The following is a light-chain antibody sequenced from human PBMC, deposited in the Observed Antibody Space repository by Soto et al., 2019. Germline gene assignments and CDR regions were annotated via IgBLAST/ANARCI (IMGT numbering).Light chain of an antibody. CDR2: LNSDGSH. J-gene: IGLJ2*01. V-gene: IGLV4-69*01. CDR1: SGHSSYA. Sequence: QSVLTQSPSASASLGASVKLTCTLSSGHSSYAIAWHQQQPEKGPRYLMKLNSDGSHSKGDGIPDRFSGSSSGAAHYLTISSLQSEDEADYYCQTWGTGIGVFGGGTKLTVL. CDR3: QTWGTGIGV.